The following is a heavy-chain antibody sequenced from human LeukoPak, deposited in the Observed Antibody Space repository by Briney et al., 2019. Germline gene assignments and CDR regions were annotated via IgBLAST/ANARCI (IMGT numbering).Heavy chain of an antibody. CDR1: GYTCTGYY. CDR2: INPNSGGT. Sequence: ASVKVSCKASGYTCTGYYMHWVRQAPGQGLEWMGWINPNSGGTNYAQKFQGRVTMTRDTSISTAYMELSRLRSDDTAVYYCARDHSSGWYGDYWGQGTLVTVSS. J-gene: IGHJ4*02. D-gene: IGHD6-19*01. V-gene: IGHV1-2*02. CDR3: ARDHSSGWYGDY.